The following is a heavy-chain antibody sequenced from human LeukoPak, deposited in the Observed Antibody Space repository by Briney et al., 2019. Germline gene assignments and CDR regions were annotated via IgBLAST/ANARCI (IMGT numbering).Heavy chain of an antibody. CDR1: GFIFSSYW. CDR3: AREGTTVNHFDY. Sequence: PGGSLRLSCAASGFIFSSYWMSWIRQAPGKGLEWVSVIYSGGSTYYADSVKGRFTISRDNSKNTLYLQMNSLRAEDTAVYYCAREGTTVNHFDYWGQGTLVTVSS. CDR2: IYSGGST. V-gene: IGHV3-53*01. J-gene: IGHJ4*02. D-gene: IGHD4-17*01.